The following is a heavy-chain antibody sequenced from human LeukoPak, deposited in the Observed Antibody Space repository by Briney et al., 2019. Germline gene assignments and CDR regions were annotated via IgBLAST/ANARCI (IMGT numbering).Heavy chain of an antibody. CDR2: ISAYNSAYNGNT. J-gene: IGHJ4*02. CDR3: AREYGSGSYTGIDY. CDR1: GYTFINYG. D-gene: IGHD3-10*01. V-gene: IGHV1-18*01. Sequence: AASVKLSCTASGYTFINYGITWVRQAPGQGLEWMGWISAYNSAYNGNTHYAKKLQGRVTMTTATSTNTGYMELRSLRSDDTAVYYCAREYGSGSYTGIDYWGQGTLVTVSS.